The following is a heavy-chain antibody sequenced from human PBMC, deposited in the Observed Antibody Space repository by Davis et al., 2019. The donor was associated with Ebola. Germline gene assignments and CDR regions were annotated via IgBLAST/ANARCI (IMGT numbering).Heavy chain of an antibody. CDR2: TSHNERER. D-gene: IGHD1-1*01. V-gene: IGHV3-30*04. CDR3: ARALHDEVLDY. Sequence: PGGSLRLSCAASGFTFNSYAMNWVRQAPGKGLEWVAVTSHNERERFYGESVQGRFTISRDNSENVLYLQMDSLRPDDTAIYFCARALHDEVLDYWGQGTPVTVSS. J-gene: IGHJ4*02. CDR1: GFTFNSYA.